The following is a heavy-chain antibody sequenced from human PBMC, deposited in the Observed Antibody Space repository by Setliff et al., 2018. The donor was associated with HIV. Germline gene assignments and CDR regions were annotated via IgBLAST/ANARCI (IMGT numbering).Heavy chain of an antibody. D-gene: IGHD2-15*01. CDR3: ARGVPNCSNGNCYLGIFDH. CDR2: IHHTGRT. J-gene: IGHJ4*02. Sequence: SETLSLTCAVSGGSFSGDYWTWIRQAPGKGLEWIGEIHHTGRTDYNPALRGRVSISVDTSKSQFTLRLDSVTAADTAVYFCARGVPNCSNGNCYLGIFDHWGQATLVTVSS. V-gene: IGHV4-34*01. CDR1: GGSFSGDY.